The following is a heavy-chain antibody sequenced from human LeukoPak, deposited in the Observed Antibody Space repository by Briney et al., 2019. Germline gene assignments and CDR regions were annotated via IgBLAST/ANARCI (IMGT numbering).Heavy chain of an antibody. V-gene: IGHV4-34*01. CDR3: AXXGPYDFWSGYLSPANYYYYGMDV. CDR1: GGSFSGYY. D-gene: IGHD3-3*01. Sequence: SETLSLTCAVYGGSFSGYYWSWIRQPPGKGLEWIGEINHSGSTNYNPSLKSRVTISVDTSKNQFSLKLSSVTAADTAVYYCAXXGPYDFWSGYLSPANYYYYGMDVWGQGTTVTVSS. CDR2: INHSGST. J-gene: IGHJ6*02.